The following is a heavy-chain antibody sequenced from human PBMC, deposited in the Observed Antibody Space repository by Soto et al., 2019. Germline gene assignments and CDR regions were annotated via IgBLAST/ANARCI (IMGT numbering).Heavy chain of an antibody. CDR1: GFTVSSNY. V-gene: IGHV3-66*01. CDR3: ARVRVSHYSYSGMAV. CDR2: IYSGGST. D-gene: IGHD4-4*01. Sequence: GGSLRLSCAASGFTVSSNYMSWVRQAPGKGLEWVSVIYSGGSTYYADSVKGRFTISRDNSKNTLYLQMNSLRAEDTAVYYCARVRVSHYSYSGMAVWGNGTTVPVSS. J-gene: IGHJ6*04.